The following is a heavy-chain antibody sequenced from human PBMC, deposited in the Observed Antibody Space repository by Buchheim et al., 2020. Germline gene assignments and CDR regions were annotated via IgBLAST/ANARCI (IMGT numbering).Heavy chain of an antibody. CDR3: AKGYSSSPLNWFDP. J-gene: IGHJ5*02. CDR1: GFAFSSYA. Sequence: EVQLLESGGGVVQPGGSLRLSCVASGFAFSSYAMTWVRQAPGKGLEWVSAISGSGGGTYYADSVKGRFPISRDNSKNTLYLQMNSLRADEDTAIYYCAKGYSSSPLNWFDPWGQGTL. V-gene: IGHV3-23*01. CDR2: ISGSGGGT. D-gene: IGHD6-6*01.